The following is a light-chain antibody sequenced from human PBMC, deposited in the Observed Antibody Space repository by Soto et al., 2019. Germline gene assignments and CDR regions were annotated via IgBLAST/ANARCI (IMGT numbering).Light chain of an antibody. J-gene: IGKJ1*01. CDR3: QQYGSSPTWT. V-gene: IGKV3-20*01. CDR1: QSVSSY. CDR2: DAS. Sequence: EIVLTQSPGPLSLSPGDRATLSCRASQSVSSYLAWYQQKPGQAPRLLIYDASTRATGIPDRFSGSGSGTDFTLTISRLEPEDSAVYYCQQYGSSPTWTFGQGTKVDIK.